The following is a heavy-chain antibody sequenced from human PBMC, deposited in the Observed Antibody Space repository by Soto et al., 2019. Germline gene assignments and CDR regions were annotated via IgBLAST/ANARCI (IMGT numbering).Heavy chain of an antibody. Sequence: GSLRLSCAAFGFTVSGKKYVAWVRQAPGKGLEWVSALYDLDGTYYADSVKGRFTTSSDSSRTTVYLQMNDLRPDDTAVYSCATWHLREHAYDIWGQGTTVTVSS. V-gene: IGHV3-53*01. CDR1: GFTVSGKKY. D-gene: IGHD3-10*01. J-gene: IGHJ3*02. CDR2: LYDLDGT. CDR3: ATWHLREHAYDI.